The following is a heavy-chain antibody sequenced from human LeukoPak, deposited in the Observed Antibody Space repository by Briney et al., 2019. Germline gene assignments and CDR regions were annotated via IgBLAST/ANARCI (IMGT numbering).Heavy chain of an antibody. V-gene: IGHV3-48*02. CDR3: AREDDDWGPNTLDV. J-gene: IGHJ3*01. D-gene: IGHD7-27*01. CDR1: GFTFSSHS. Sequence: GGSLRLSCAVSGFTFSSHSMNWVRQAPGKGLEWLSYIDSGSGNIYYRDSVKGRFTISRDNAQDSLYLQMDSLRDEDTAVYYCAREDDDWGPNTLDVWGQGTVVTVSS. CDR2: IDSGSGNI.